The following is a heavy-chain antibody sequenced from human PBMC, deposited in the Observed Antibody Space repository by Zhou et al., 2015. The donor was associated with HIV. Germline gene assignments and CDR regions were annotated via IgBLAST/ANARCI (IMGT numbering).Heavy chain of an antibody. CDR1: GGTFSSYA. CDR3: ARDPTRSYDFWSGYSPASRYYYYYMDV. Sequence: QVQLVQSGAEVKKPGSSVKVSCKASGGTFSSYAISWVRQAPGQGLEWMGGIIPIFGTANYAQKFQGRVTITADESTSTAYMELSSLRSEDTAVYYCARDPTRSYDFWSGYSPASRYYYYYMDVWGKGTTVTVSS. D-gene: IGHD3-3*01. CDR2: IIPIFGTA. V-gene: IGHV1-69*01. J-gene: IGHJ6*03.